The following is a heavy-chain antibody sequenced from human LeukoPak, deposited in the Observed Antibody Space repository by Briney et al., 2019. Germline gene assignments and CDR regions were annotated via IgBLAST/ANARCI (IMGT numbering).Heavy chain of an antibody. Sequence: PGGSLRLSCTASGFTVSSNYMNWVRQAPGKGLEWVAVISYDGSNKYFADSVKGRLTISRDNSKNTLYLQMNSLRAEDTAVYYCIRVSQLYYFDSWGQGTLVTVSS. CDR2: ISYDGSNK. J-gene: IGHJ4*02. V-gene: IGHV3-30*03. CDR3: IRVSQLYYFDS. D-gene: IGHD1-1*01. CDR1: GFTVSSNY.